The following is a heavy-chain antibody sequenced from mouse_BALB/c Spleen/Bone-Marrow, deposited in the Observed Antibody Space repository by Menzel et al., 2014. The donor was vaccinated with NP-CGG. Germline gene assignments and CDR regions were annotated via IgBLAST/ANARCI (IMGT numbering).Heavy chain of an antibody. CDR3: ARPKGFALDY. CDR2: VNPGSGYA. J-gene: IGHJ2*01. V-gene: IGHV1-4*01. Sequence: VQLQQSGAELASPGASVKMSCKASGYTFTDYTIQWVKQRPGHGLEWIGYVNPGSGYANYNQKFKDKATLTADKSSSTAVMQLSSLTSEDSAVYYCARPKGFALDYWGQGTALTVSS. CDR1: GYTFTDYT.